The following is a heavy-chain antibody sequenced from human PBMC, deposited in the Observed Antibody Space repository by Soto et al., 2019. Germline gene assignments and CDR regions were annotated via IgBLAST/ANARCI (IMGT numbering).Heavy chain of an antibody. D-gene: IGHD4-17*01. J-gene: IGHJ5*02. CDR3: TSTRLPHNWFDP. CDR1: GYTFTSYG. Sequence: GASVKVSCKASGYTFTSYGISWVRQAPGQGLEWMGWISAYNGNTNYAQKLQGRVTMTTDTSTSTAYMELRSLRSDDTAVYYCTSTRLPHNWFDPWGQGTLVTVSS. V-gene: IGHV1-18*04. CDR2: ISAYNGNT.